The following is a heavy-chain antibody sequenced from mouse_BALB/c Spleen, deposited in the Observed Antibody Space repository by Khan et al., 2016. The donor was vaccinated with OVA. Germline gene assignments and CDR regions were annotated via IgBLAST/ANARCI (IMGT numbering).Heavy chain of an antibody. J-gene: IGHJ4*01. D-gene: IGHD1-1*02. V-gene: IGHV2-9*02. CDR1: GFSLSTYG. Sequence: QVQLKESGPGLVAPSQSLSITCTVSGFSLSTYGVHWVRQPPGKGLEWLGVIWAGGSTNYNSALMSRLSISKDNSKSQVFLKMNSLQTDDTAMYYYARECGHSHYAMTYWGQGTSVTVSS. CDR3: ARECGHSHYAMTY. CDR2: IWAGGST.